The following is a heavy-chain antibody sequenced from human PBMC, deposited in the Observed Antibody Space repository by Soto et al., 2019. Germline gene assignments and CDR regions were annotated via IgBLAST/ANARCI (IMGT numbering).Heavy chain of an antibody. CDR3: AASRYYDILTGYYPDAFDI. CDR2: IVVGSGNT. CDR1: GFTFTSSA. Sequence: QMQLVQSGPEVKKPGTSVKVSCKASGFTFTSSAMQWVRQARGQRLEWIGWIVVGSGNTNYAQKFQERVTITRDMSTSTAYMELSSLRSEDTAVYYCAASRYYDILTGYYPDAFDIWGQGTMVTVSS. J-gene: IGHJ3*02. D-gene: IGHD3-9*01. V-gene: IGHV1-58*02.